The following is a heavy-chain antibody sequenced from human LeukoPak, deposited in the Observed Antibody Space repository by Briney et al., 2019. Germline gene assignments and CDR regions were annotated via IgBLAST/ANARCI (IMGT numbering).Heavy chain of an antibody. Sequence: GGSLRLSCAASGLTFSSYAMSWVRQAPGKGLEWVSSISGSGGSRYYADSVKGRFTISRDNSQNTLYLQMNSLRAEDTAVYYCAKDRSGGGDYYFGMDVWGPGTTVTVSS. CDR2: ISGSGGSR. CDR1: GLTFSSYA. D-gene: IGHD6-19*01. V-gene: IGHV3-23*01. CDR3: AKDRSGGGDYYFGMDV. J-gene: IGHJ6*02.